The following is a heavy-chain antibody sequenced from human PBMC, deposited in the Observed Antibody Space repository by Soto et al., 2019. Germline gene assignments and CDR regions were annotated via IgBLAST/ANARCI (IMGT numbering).Heavy chain of an antibody. CDR2: IYHSGST. D-gene: IGHD3-10*01. J-gene: IGHJ5*02. CDR3: ARKGITMVRGVIIMRNWFDP. V-gene: IGHV4-4*02. Sequence: SETLSLTCAVSGGSISSSNWWSWVRQPPGKGLEWIGEIYHSGSTNYNPSLKSRVTISVDKSKNQFSLKLSSVTAADTAVYYCARKGITMVRGVIIMRNWFDPWGQGTLVTVS. CDR1: GGSISSSNW.